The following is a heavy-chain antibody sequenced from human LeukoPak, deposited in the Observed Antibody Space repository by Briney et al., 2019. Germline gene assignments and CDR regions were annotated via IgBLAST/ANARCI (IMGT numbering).Heavy chain of an antibody. J-gene: IGHJ3*02. V-gene: IGHV2-5*01. CDR2: IYWNDDK. D-gene: IGHD3-22*01. Sequence: SGPTLVNRTQTLTLTCTFSGFSLSTSGVGVGWIRQPPGKALEWLALIYWNDDKRYSPSLKSRLTITKDTYKNLVVLTKTNMDPVETATYYCAHSRDVITMIVPRLTSAFDIWGQGTMVTVSS. CDR3: AHSRDVITMIVPRLTSAFDI. CDR1: GFSLSTSGVG.